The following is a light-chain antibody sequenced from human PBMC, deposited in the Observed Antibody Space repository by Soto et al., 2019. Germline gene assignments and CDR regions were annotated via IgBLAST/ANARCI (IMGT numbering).Light chain of an antibody. CDR1: KSVSDN. Sequence: EIMMTQSPATLSVSPGERATLSCRASKSVSDNLAWYQQRPGQAPRLLIYGASTRATGIPGRFSGSGSGTEFTLTISSLQSEDFAVDYCQQYNNWPPLTFGGGTKVEI. V-gene: IGKV3-15*01. CDR2: GAS. J-gene: IGKJ4*01. CDR3: QQYNNWPPLT.